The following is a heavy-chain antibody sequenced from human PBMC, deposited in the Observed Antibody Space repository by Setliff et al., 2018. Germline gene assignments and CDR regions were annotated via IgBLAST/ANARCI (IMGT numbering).Heavy chain of an antibody. CDR2: ISSYNDVT. J-gene: IGHJ4*02. Sequence: ASVKVSCKASGYTFTDYGITWVRQAPGQGLEWVGWISSYNDVTSYAQRFQGRVTLTTDTSTSAAYMELRTLRSDDTAVYYCARLAAIPEPGIGILAWGQGTLVTVSS. CDR3: ARLAAIPEPGIGILA. V-gene: IGHV1-18*01. D-gene: IGHD2-2*01. CDR1: GYTFTDYG.